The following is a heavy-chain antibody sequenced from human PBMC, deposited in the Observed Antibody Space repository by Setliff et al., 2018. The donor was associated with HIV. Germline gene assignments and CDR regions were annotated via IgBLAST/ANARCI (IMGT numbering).Heavy chain of an antibody. J-gene: IGHJ4*02. CDR3: ARVPFTTGFDY. D-gene: IGHD3-3*01. Sequence: SETLSLTCAVHGGSFSDYYWTWIRQPPGKGLEWIGEIKHSGSTNYNPSLKSRVTISVDTSKNHFSLKLSSVTAADTAVFYCARVPFTTGFDYWGQGILVTVSS. CDR2: IKHSGST. V-gene: IGHV4-34*01. CDR1: GGSFSDYY.